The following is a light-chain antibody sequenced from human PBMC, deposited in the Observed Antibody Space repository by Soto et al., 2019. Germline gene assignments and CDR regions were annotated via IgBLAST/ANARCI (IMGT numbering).Light chain of an antibody. CDR2: GAS. Sequence: DIQMTQSPSTLSASVGDRVTITCRASQNSNNWLAWSQQTPGKAPKVLIYGASTLENGVPSRFSGSGSGTEFTLTINGLQPDDVATYYCQQHGDYPLSFGSGTKVDV. V-gene: IGKV1-5*03. J-gene: IGKJ3*01. CDR1: QNSNNW. CDR3: QQHGDYPLS.